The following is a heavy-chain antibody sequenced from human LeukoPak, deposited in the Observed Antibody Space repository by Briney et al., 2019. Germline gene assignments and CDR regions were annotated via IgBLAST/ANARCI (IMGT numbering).Heavy chain of an antibody. J-gene: IGHJ5*02. D-gene: IGHD2-2*01. CDR3: ARARYQLLSDNWFDP. V-gene: IGHV1-69*01. CDR2: IIPIFGTA. CDR1: GGTFSSYA. Sequence: GSSVKVSCKASGGTFSSYAISWERQAPGQGLEWMGGIIPIFGTANYAQKFQGRVTITADESTSTAYMELSSLRSEDTAVYYCARARYQLLSDNWFDPWGQGTLVTVSS.